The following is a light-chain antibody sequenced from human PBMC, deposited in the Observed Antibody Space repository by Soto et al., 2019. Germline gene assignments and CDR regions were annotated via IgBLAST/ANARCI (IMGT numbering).Light chain of an antibody. Sequence: EIVMTQSPATLSVSPGERATLSCRASQSVSSNLAWYQQKPGQAPRLLIYGASTRATGIPARFSGSGSGTESTLTFSSLQSEDFAVYYCQQYNNWPPGFGQGTRLEIK. J-gene: IGKJ5*01. CDR3: QQYNNWPPG. CDR2: GAS. V-gene: IGKV3-15*01. CDR1: QSVSSN.